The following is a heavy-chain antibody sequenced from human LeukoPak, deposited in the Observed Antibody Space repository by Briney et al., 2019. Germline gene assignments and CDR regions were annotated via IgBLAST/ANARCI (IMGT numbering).Heavy chain of an antibody. V-gene: IGHV3-23*01. J-gene: IGHJ5*02. CDR2: ISGTGGRT. CDR1: GFTFSSYA. Sequence: PGGSLRLSCAASGFTFSSYAMSWVRQAPGKGLEWVSAISGTGGRTYYADSVKGRFTISRDNSKNTLYLQMNSLRAEDTAVYYCARCTIGDGSGWCTWFAPWGQGTLVTVSS. D-gene: IGHD6-19*01. CDR3: ARCTIGDGSGWCTWFAP.